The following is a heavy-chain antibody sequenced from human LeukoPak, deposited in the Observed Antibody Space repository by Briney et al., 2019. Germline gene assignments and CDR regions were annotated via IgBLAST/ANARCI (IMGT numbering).Heavy chain of an antibody. CDR3: ARVSSSSWYLARNYYYMDV. J-gene: IGHJ6*03. D-gene: IGHD6-13*01. CDR2: IIPIFGTA. V-gene: IGHV1-69*13. CDR1: GGTFSSYA. Sequence: GASVKVSCKASGGTFSSYAISWVRQAPGQGLEWMGGIIPIFGTANYAQKFQGRVTITADESTSTAYMELSSLRSEDTAVYYCARVSSSSWYLARNYYYMDVWGKGTTVTVSS.